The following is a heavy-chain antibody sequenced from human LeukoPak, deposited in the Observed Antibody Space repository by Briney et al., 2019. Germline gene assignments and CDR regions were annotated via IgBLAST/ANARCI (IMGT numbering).Heavy chain of an antibody. CDR1: GFTFSSYG. J-gene: IGHJ4*02. CDR3: ARHGYNYGFDY. V-gene: IGHV3-23*01. Sequence: GSLRLSCAASGFTFSSYGMHWVRQAPGKGLEWVSAISGSGGSTYYADSVKGRFTISRDNSKNTLYLQMNSLRAEDTAVYYCARHGYNYGFDYWGQGTLVTVSS. CDR2: ISGSGGST. D-gene: IGHD5-24*01.